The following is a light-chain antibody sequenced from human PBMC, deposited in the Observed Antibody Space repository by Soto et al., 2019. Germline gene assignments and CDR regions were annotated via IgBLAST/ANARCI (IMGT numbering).Light chain of an antibody. CDR1: QSISSY. CDR3: QQNYSTPWT. V-gene: IGKV1-39*01. J-gene: IGKJ1*01. CDR2: AAF. Sequence: IQITKSPSSPPASVGVRVTITCRQSQSISSYLNWYQQKTGKSPKLLIYAAFRLQSGVTSRFSVRGSRTEFTLTISSLQPEEFGTYYCQQNYSTPWTVAQGTKVDIK.